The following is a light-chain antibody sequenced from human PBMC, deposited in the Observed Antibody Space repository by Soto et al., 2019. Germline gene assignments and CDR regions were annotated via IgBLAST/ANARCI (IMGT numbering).Light chain of an antibody. CDR2: NVY. Sequence: QSVLTQPASVSGSPGQSSTISCTGTSSDVGAYNFVSWHQQHPGKAPKLMICNVYDRPSGISYRFSGSKSGNTASLTISGLQGEDEADYYCSAYTVSRTYVFGTGTKVTVL. V-gene: IGLV2-14*03. J-gene: IGLJ1*01. CDR3: SAYTVSRTYV. CDR1: SSDVGAYNF.